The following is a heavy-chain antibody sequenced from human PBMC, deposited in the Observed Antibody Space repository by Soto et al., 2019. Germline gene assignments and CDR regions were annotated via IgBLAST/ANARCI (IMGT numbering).Heavy chain of an antibody. J-gene: IGHJ5*02. V-gene: IGHV5-51*01. D-gene: IGHD3-3*01. Sequence: PGESLKISCNGSVYSFTSYGIGWVRQMPGKGLEWMGIIYPGDSDTRYSPSFQGQVTISADKSISTAYLQWSSLKASDTAMYYCARQLFGVVINAYWFDPWGQGTLVTVSS. CDR1: VYSFTSYG. CDR3: ARQLFGVVINAYWFDP. CDR2: IYPGDSDT.